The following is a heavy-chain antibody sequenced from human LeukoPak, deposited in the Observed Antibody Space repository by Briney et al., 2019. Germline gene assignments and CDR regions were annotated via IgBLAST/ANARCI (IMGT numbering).Heavy chain of an antibody. J-gene: IGHJ6*02. V-gene: IGHV3-21*01. CDR3: ARDLYYSSSWYYYYYYGMDV. CDR1: GFTFSSYS. D-gene: IGHD6-13*01. CDR2: ISSSSSYI. Sequence: VDAGGSLRLSCAASGFTFSSYSMNWVRQAPGKGLEWVSSISSSSSYIYYADSVKGRFTISRDNAKNSLYLQMNSLRAEDTAVYYCARDLYYSSSWYYYYYYGMDVWGQGTTVTVPS.